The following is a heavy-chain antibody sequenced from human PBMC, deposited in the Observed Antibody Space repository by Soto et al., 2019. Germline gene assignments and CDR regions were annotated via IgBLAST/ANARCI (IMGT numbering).Heavy chain of an antibody. J-gene: IGHJ6*02. Sequence: GALRLSCAASGFTFSSYGMHWVRQAPGKGLEWVAVISYDGSNKYYADSVKGRFTISRDNSKNTLYLQMNSLRAEDTAVYYCAKERITIFGVVSYYYYYGMDVWGQGTTVTVSS. CDR1: GFTFSSYG. CDR2: ISYDGSNK. D-gene: IGHD3-3*01. V-gene: IGHV3-30*18. CDR3: AKERITIFGVVSYYYYYGMDV.